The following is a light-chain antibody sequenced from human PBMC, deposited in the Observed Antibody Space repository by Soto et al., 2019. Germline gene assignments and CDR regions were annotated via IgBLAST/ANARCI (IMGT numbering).Light chain of an antibody. CDR1: QSIGDS. J-gene: IGKJ1*01. V-gene: IGKV1-5*01. Sequence: DIQMTQSPSTLSATIGDRVTITCRASQSIGDSLAWYQQKPGKAPYLLISDVSSLERGVPSRFSGSGSGTEFTLTISSLQPDDVATYYCQQYNDYSWTFGQGTKVDI. CDR3: QQYNDYSWT. CDR2: DVS.